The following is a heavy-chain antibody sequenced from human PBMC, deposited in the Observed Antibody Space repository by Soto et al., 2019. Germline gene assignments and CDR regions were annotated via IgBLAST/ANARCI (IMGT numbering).Heavy chain of an antibody. J-gene: IGHJ3*02. V-gene: IGHV1-69*01. CDR1: GGTFSSYA. CDR2: IIPIFGTA. Sequence: VSCKACGGTFSSYAISWVRQAPGQGLEWMGGIIPIFGTANYAQKFQGRVTITADESTSTAYMELSSLRSEDTAVYYCARLAGDSLAGAFDIWGQGTMVTVSS. D-gene: IGHD3-16*01. CDR3: ARLAGDSLAGAFDI.